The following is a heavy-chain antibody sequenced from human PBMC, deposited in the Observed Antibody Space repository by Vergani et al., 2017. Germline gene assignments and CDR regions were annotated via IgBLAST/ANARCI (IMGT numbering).Heavy chain of an antibody. V-gene: IGHV3-23*01. Sequence: EVQLLESGGGSAQPGESLRLSCVASGFTFTAHGLNWVRQAPGKGLEWVSGISGQNFRTHYADSVKGRFTISRDDSKNTVYLQINSLRAEDTAFYYCATIGYRRWGYYFDYWGQGILVTVSS. J-gene: IGHJ4*02. CDR2: ISGQNFRT. CDR1: GFTFTAHG. D-gene: IGHD2-2*02. CDR3: ATIGYRRWGYYFDY.